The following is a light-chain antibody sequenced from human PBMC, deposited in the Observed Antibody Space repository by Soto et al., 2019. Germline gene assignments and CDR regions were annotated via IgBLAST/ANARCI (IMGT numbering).Light chain of an antibody. Sequence: QAVVTQEPSLTVSQGGTVTLTCGSSTGAVTTGHYPYWFQQKPGQAPRTLIYETSNKHSWTPARFSGSLLGGKAALTLSGAQPEDEAEYYCLLSYSGARQVFGGGTKLTVL. CDR1: TGAVTTGHY. CDR3: LLSYSGARQV. CDR2: ETS. V-gene: IGLV7-46*01. J-gene: IGLJ2*01.